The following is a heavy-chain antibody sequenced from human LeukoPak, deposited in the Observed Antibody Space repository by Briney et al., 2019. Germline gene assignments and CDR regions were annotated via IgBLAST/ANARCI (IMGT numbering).Heavy chain of an antibody. V-gene: IGHV3-49*03. D-gene: IGHD3-9*01. CDR3: TSTYYDILTGYRPLDH. Sequence: GGSLRLSCTGSGFTFGDYAMSWFRQAPGKGLEWASFIRSKTYGGTTDYAASVKGRFTISRDDSKSIAYLQMNGLKTEDTAVYYCTSTYYDILTGYRPLDHWGQGTLVTVSS. J-gene: IGHJ4*02. CDR1: GFTFGDYA. CDR2: IRSKTYGGTT.